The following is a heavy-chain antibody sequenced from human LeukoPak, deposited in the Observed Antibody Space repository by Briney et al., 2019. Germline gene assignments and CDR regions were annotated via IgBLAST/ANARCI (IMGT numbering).Heavy chain of an antibody. CDR1: GGSISSSSYY. D-gene: IGHD2-15*01. CDR3: ATVRSCSGGNCYYLDY. V-gene: IGHV4-39*01. Sequence: SETLSLTCTVSGGSISSSSYYWGWIRQPPGKGLEWIGSIYYSGSTYYNPSLKSRVTISVDTSKNQFSLKLSSVTAADTAVYYCATVRSCSGGNCYYLDYWGQGTLVTVSS. J-gene: IGHJ4*02. CDR2: IYYSGST.